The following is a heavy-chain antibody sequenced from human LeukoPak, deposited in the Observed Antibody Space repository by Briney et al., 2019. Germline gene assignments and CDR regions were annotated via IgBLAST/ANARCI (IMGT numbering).Heavy chain of an antibody. J-gene: IGHJ5*02. Sequence: ASVKVSCKASGYTFPSYGVIWVRQAPGQGLEWMGWISAYNGNTNYAQKVQGRVTMTTDTSTSTAYMELRSLRFDGTAVYYCARCDYYGSSGRWWFDPWGQGTLVTVS. CDR3: ARCDYYGSSGRWWFDP. CDR2: ISAYNGNT. CDR1: GYTFPSYG. V-gene: IGHV1-18*01. D-gene: IGHD3-22*01.